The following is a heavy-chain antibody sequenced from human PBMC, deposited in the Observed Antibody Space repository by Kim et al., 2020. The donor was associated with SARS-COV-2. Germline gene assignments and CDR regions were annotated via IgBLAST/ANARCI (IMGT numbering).Heavy chain of an antibody. CDR3: ARIDLVWFKEVLSY. CDR2: VTPDTGRS. V-gene: IGHV1-8*01. CDR1: GYIFSNFD. Sequence: ASVKVSCQTSGYIFSNFDLHWVRQVAGQGLEWMGRVTPDTGRSGSAQKFKDRVTMTRDTPIDTAYMELSNLTPDDTAVYYCARIDLVWFKEVLSYWGQGT. J-gene: IGHJ4*02. D-gene: IGHD2-8*02.